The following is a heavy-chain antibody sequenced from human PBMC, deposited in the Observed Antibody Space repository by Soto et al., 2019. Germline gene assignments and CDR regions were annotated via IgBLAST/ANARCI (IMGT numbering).Heavy chain of an antibody. CDR1: GFTFSSYS. Sequence: GGSLRLSCAASGFTFSSYSMNWVRQAPGNGLEWVSSISSSSSYIYYADSVKGRFTISRDNAKNSLYLQMNSLRAEDTAVYYCARASYQDIVVVPAAGGYYYGMDVWGQGTTVTVSS. J-gene: IGHJ6*02. CDR3: ARASYQDIVVVPAAGGYYYGMDV. D-gene: IGHD2-2*01. V-gene: IGHV3-21*01. CDR2: ISSSSSYI.